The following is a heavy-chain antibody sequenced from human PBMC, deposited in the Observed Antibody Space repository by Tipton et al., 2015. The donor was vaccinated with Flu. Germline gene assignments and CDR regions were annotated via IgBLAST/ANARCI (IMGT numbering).Heavy chain of an antibody. Sequence: GFLRLSCVVSGFTVSSNYMTWVRQAPGKGLEWVSVIYSGGSAKYADSVKGRFTISRDNSKNTLYLQLNSLRAEDTAVYYCARGRGYCVTTTCLLPFDFWGQGTLVTVSS. V-gene: IGHV3-53*01. CDR2: IYSGGSA. CDR1: GFTVSSNY. J-gene: IGHJ4*02. CDR3: ARGRGYCVTTTCLLPFDF. D-gene: IGHD2-2*01.